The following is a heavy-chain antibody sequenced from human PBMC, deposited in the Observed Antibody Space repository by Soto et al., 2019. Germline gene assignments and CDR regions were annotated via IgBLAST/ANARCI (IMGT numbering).Heavy chain of an antibody. D-gene: IGHD3-9*01. CDR1: GGSISSSSYY. CDR3: ARLRLSECCYDILVGYSTAYFCYFGMDV. V-gene: IGHV4-39*01. Sequence: QLQLQESGPGLVKPSETLSLTCTVSGGSISSSSYYWGWIRQPPGKGLEWIGSIYYSGSTYYNPSLKSRVTISVDTSKHQFSLKLSSVNAADTAVYYCARLRLSECCYDILVGYSTAYFCYFGMDVWGQGTTVTVSS. CDR2: IYYSGST. J-gene: IGHJ6*02.